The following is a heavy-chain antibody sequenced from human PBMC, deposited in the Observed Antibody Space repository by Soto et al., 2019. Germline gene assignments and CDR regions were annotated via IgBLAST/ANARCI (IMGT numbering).Heavy chain of an antibody. D-gene: IGHD5-12*01. CDR3: ARHDHSGYDNWFDP. CDR1: GGSISSGGYY. J-gene: IGHJ5*02. Sequence: PSETLSLTCTVSGGSISSGGYYWSWIRQHPGKGLEWIGYIYYSGSTYYNPSLKSRVTISVDTSKNQFSLKLSSVTAADTAVYYCARHDHSGYDNWFDPWGQGTLVTVSS. V-gene: IGHV4-31*03. CDR2: IYYSGST.